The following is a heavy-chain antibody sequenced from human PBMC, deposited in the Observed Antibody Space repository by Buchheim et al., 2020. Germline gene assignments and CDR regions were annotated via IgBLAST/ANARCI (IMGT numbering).Heavy chain of an antibody. CDR3: ARSIFGVAEYGMDV. V-gene: IGHV1-46*01. D-gene: IGHD3-3*01. J-gene: IGHJ6*02. Sequence: QVQLVQSGAEVKKPGTSVKVSCKTSGYSFTRYYMHWVRQAPGQGLEWMGIINPSGGSANYAQKFQGRVTMTREPSTSTVYMDLSSLRSEDTAVYYCARSIFGVAEYGMDVWGQGTT. CDR1: GYSFTRYY. CDR2: INPSGGSA.